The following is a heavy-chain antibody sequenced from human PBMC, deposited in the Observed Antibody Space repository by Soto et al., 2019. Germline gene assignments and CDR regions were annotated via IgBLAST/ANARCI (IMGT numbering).Heavy chain of an antibody. CDR1: GGSISSSSYY. CDR3: ARQEVDSNYVLAFDI. CDR2: IYYSGST. J-gene: IGHJ3*02. D-gene: IGHD4-4*01. V-gene: IGHV4-39*01. Sequence: QLQLQESGPGLVKPSETLSLTCTVSGGSISSSSYYWGWIRQPPGKGLEWIGSIYYSGSTYYNPSLKSRVTISVDTSKNQFSLKLSSVTAADTAVYYCARQEVDSNYVLAFDIWGQGTMVTVSS.